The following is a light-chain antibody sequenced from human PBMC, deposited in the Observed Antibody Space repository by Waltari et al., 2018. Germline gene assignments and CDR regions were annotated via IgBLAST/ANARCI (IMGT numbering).Light chain of an antibody. J-gene: IGLJ2*01. Sequence: QSALTQPASVSGSPGQSITISCTGTSNDVGGYKYVSWYQQHPGKAPKVLIYDVNNRPSGVSNRFPGSKSGNTASLTISGLQAEDEADYFCSSYTSSTSVIFGGGTKVTVL. CDR2: DVN. CDR3: SSYTSSTSVI. V-gene: IGLV2-14*03. CDR1: SNDVGGYKY.